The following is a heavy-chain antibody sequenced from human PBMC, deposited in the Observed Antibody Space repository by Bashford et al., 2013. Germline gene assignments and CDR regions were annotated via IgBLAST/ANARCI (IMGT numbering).Heavy chain of an antibody. CDR1: GGSISSGGYY. V-gene: IGHV4-31*03. CDR2: IYYSGST. Sequence: SSETLSLTCTVSGGSISSGGYYWSWIRQHPGKGLEWIGYIYYSGSTYYNPSLKSRVTISVDTSKNQFSLKLSSVTAADTAVYYCARGPTPYYYYYMDVWGKGTTVTVSS. CDR3: ARGPTPYYYYYMDV. J-gene: IGHJ6*03.